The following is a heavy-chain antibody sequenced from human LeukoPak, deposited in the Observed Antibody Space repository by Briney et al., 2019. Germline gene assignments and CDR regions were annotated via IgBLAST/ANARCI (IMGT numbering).Heavy chain of an antibody. D-gene: IGHD3-22*01. CDR2: ISSSSSYI. CDR1: GFTFSSYS. Sequence: GGSLRLSCAASGFTFSSYSMNWVRQAPGKGLEWVSSISSSSSYIYYADSVKGRFTISRDNAKNSLYLQMNSLRAEDTAVYYYARGLNYYDSSPMAYYFDYWGQGTLVTVSS. CDR3: ARGLNYYDSSPMAYYFDY. V-gene: IGHV3-21*01. J-gene: IGHJ4*02.